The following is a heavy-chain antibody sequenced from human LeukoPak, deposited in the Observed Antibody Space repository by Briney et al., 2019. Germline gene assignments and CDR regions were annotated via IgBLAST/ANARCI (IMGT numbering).Heavy chain of an antibody. J-gene: IGHJ4*02. CDR2: ISGSGGST. D-gene: IGHD3-22*01. CDR3: ARMTGYYDGSGYYYSDY. Sequence: PGGSLRLSCAASGFTFSSYAMSWVRQAPGKGLEWVSAISGSGGSTYYADSVKGRFTVSRDNSKNTLYLQMNSLRAEDTAVYYCARMTGYYDGSGYYYSDYWGQGTLVTVSS. V-gene: IGHV3-23*01. CDR1: GFTFSSYA.